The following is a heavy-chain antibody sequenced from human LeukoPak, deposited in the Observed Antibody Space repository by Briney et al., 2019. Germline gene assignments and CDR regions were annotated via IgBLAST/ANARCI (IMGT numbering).Heavy chain of an antibody. CDR1: GFNFRAYT. V-gene: IGHV3-66*01. CDR2: IYSGGST. D-gene: IGHD3-22*01. J-gene: IGHJ4*02. Sequence: GGSLRLSCAGYGFNFRAYTMNWVRQAPGKGLEWVSVIYSGGSTYYADSVKGRFTISRDNSKNTLYLQMNSLRAEDTAVYYCARSYYYDSSGYTDWGQGTLVTVSS. CDR3: ARSYYYDSSGYTD.